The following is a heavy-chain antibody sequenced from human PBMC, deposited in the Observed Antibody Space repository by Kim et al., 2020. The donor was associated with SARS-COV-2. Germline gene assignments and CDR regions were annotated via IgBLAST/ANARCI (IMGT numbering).Heavy chain of an antibody. CDR3: ACIVATIRGLDI. D-gene: IGHD5-12*01. CDR2: ISWNGGSI. V-gene: IGHV3-9*01. J-gene: IGHJ6*02. CDR1: GFIFENYA. Sequence: GGSLRLSCAASGFIFENYAMHWVRQAPGKGLEWVSGISWNGGSIGHADSVKGLFTISRDNARNSLFLQMNSLRPEDTAIYYCACIVATIRGLDIWGQGTTITVSS.